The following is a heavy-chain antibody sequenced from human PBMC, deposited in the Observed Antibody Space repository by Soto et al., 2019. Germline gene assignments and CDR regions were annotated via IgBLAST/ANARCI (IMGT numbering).Heavy chain of an antibody. V-gene: IGHV3-21*01. D-gene: IGHD3-22*01. Sequence: GGSLRLSCAASGFTFNIYAMNWVRQAPGKGLEWVSSISSDSVYMYYADPVKGRFSISRDNAKNSLYLQMNDLRAEDTAVYYCASHYDFDVFVPEYWGQGTLVTVSS. CDR3: ASHYDFDVFVPEY. CDR2: ISSDSVYM. J-gene: IGHJ4*02. CDR1: GFTFNIYA.